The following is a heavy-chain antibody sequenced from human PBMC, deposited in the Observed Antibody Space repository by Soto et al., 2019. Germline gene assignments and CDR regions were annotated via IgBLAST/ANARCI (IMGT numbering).Heavy chain of an antibody. V-gene: IGHV2-5*02. Sequence: SGPTLVNPTQALALTCTFSVFSLSTSGVGVGWIRQPPGKALEWLALIYWDDDKRYSPSLKSRLTITKDTSKNQVVLTMTNMDPVDTATYYCPHRRRSGWYNPGFDYWGQGTLVTVSS. J-gene: IGHJ4*02. CDR2: IYWDDDK. CDR1: VFSLSTSGVG. CDR3: PHRRRSGWYNPGFDY. D-gene: IGHD6-19*01.